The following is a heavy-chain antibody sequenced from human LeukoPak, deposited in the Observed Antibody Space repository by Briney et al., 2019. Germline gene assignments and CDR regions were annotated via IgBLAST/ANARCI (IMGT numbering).Heavy chain of an antibody. J-gene: IGHJ5*02. CDR1: GGSISSYY. CDR2: IYYSGST. Sequence: PSETLSLTCTVSGGSISSYYWGWIRQPPGKGLEWIGYIYYSGSTNYNPSLKSRVTISVDTSKNQFSLKLSSVTAADTAVYYCARIGFRGVKDYDFWSGYHVGVDPWGQGTLVTVSS. D-gene: IGHD3-3*01. V-gene: IGHV4-59*08. CDR3: ARIGFRGVKDYDFWSGYHVGVDP.